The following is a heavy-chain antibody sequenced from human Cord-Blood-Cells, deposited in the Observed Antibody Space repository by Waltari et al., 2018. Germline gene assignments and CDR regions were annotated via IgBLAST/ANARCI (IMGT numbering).Heavy chain of an antibody. CDR3: AIYSSSSDAFDI. CDR2: ISGSGGST. Sequence: MSWVRQAPGKGLEWVSAISGSGGSTYYADSVKGRFTISRDNSKNTLYLQMNSLRAEDTAVYYCAIYSSSSDAFDIWGQGTMVTVSS. D-gene: IGHD6-6*01. J-gene: IGHJ3*02. V-gene: IGHV3-23*01.